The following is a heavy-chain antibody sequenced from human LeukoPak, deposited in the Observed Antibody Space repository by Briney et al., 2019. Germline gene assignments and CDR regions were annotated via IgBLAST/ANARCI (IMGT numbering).Heavy chain of an antibody. J-gene: IGHJ4*02. V-gene: IGHV4-34*01. D-gene: IGHD6-6*01. Sequence: SGTLSLTCAVYGGSFSGYYWSWIRQPPGKGLEWIGEINHSGSTNYNPSLKSRVTISVDTSKNQFSLKLSSVTAADTAVYYCATAGGSSSRTFDYWGQGTLVTVSS. CDR3: ATAGGSSSRTFDY. CDR1: GGSFSGYY. CDR2: INHSGST.